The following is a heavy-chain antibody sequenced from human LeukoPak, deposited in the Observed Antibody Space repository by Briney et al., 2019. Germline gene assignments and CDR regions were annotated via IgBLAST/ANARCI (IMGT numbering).Heavy chain of an antibody. V-gene: IGHV4-59*08. D-gene: IGHD5-24*01. J-gene: IGHJ4*02. CDR2: IYYSGST. CDR1: GGSFSGYY. Sequence: PSETLSLTCAVYGGSFSGYYWSWIRQPPGKGLEWIGYIYYSGSTNYNPSLKSRVTISVDTSKNQFSLKLSSVTAADTAVYYCARHLDSYDYFDYWGQGTLVTVSS. CDR3: ARHLDSYDYFDY.